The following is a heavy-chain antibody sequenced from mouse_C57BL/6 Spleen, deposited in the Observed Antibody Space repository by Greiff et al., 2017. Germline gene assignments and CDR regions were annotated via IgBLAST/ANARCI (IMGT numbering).Heavy chain of an antibody. CDR3: ARGGIYYDYLRV. CDR1: GYTFTDHT. CDR2: IYPRDGST. V-gene: IGHV1-78*01. J-gene: IGHJ1*03. D-gene: IGHD2-4*01. Sequence: VQLQQSDAELVKPGASVQISCKVSGYTFTDHTIHWMKQRPEQGLAWIGYIYPRDGSTKYNEKFKGKATLTADKSSSTAYMQLNSLTSEDSAVYFCARGGIYYDYLRVWGTGATVTVSS.